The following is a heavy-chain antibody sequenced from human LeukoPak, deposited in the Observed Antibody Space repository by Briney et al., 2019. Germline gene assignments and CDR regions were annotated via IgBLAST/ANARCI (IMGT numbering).Heavy chain of an antibody. V-gene: IGHV3-23*01. CDR1: GFSFRSYS. CDR3: AKGYYDYVWGSYYFDY. Sequence: GGSLRLSCTPSGFSFRSYSMTWVRQAPGKGLEWVSGISGSGGSRYYADSVKGRFTISRDNSRDTLYLQMNSLRAEDTAVYYCAKGYYDYVWGSYYFDYWGQGTLVTVSS. D-gene: IGHD3-16*01. CDR2: ISGSGGSR. J-gene: IGHJ4*02.